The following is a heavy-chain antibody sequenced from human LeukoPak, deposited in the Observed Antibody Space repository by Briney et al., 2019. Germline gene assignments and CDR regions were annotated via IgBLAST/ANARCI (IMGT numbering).Heavy chain of an antibody. Sequence: SGPTLVNPTQTLTLTCTFSGFSLSTSGVGVGWIRQPPGKALEWLALIYWNDDKRYSPSLKSRLTITKDTSKNQVVLTMTNMDPVDTATYYCAHRLTVRAKAPNWFDPWGQGTLVTVSS. V-gene: IGHV2-5*01. CDR2: IYWNDDK. J-gene: IGHJ5*02. D-gene: IGHD3-10*01. CDR3: AHRLTVRAKAPNWFDP. CDR1: GFSLSTSGVG.